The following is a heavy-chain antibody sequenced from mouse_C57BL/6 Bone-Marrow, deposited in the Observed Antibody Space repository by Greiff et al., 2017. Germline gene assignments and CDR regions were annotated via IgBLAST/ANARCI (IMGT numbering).Heavy chain of an antibody. V-gene: IGHV1-64*01. D-gene: IGHD1-1*01. CDR2: IHPNSGST. Sequence: VQLKQPGAELVKPGASVKLSCKASGYTFTSYWMHWVKQRPGQGLEWIGMIHPNSGSTNYNEKFKSKATLTVDKSSSTAYMQLSSLTSEDSAVYYCARSGSSPWYFDVWGTGTTVTVSS. CDR1: GYTFTSYW. J-gene: IGHJ1*03. CDR3: ARSGSSPWYFDV.